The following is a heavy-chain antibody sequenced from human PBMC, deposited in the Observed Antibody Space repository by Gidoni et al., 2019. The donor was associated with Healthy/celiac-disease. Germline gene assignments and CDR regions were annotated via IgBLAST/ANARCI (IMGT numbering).Heavy chain of an antibody. J-gene: IGHJ3*02. CDR3: ARDGVVGDKGDAFDI. V-gene: IGHV3-21*01. Sequence: EVQLVESGGGLVKPGGSLRLSCAASGFTFSSYSMNLVRQAPGKGLAWVSSFCSSSSYIYYADSVKGRFTIARDNAKNSLYLQMNSLRAEDTAVYYCARDGVVGDKGDAFDIWGQGTMVTVSS. D-gene: IGHD1-26*01. CDR2: FCSSSSYI. CDR1: GFTFSSYS.